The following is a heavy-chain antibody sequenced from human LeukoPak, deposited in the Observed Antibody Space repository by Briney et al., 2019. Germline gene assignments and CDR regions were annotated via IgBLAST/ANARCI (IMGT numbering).Heavy chain of an antibody. J-gene: IGHJ4*02. Sequence: GGSLRLSCAASGFTVSSNYMSWVRQAPGKGLEWVSVIYSGGSTYYAASVKGRFTISRDNSKNTLYLQMNSLRAEDTNVSYCAKHSSGYWGQGTLVTVSS. V-gene: IGHV3-66*04. CDR2: IYSGGST. D-gene: IGHD6-19*01. CDR3: AKHSSGY. CDR1: GFTVSSNY.